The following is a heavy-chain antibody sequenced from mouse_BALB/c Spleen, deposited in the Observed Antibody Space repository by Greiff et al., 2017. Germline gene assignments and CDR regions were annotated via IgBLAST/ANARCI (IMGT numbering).Heavy chain of an antibody. V-gene: IGHV8-12*01. J-gene: IGHJ2*01. CDR3: ARSEGFTTATERVFDY. D-gene: IGHD1-2*01. CDR2: IYWDDDK. CDR1: GFSLSTSGMG. Sequence: QVTLKESGPGILQPSQTLSLTCSFSGFSLSTSGMGVSWIRQPSGKGLEWLAHIYWDDDKRYNPSLKSRLTISKDTSSNQVFLKITSVDTADTATYYCARSEGFTTATERVFDYWGQGTTLTVSS.